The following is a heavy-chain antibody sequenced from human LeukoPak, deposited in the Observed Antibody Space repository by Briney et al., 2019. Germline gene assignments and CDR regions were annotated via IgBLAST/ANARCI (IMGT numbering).Heavy chain of an antibody. CDR2: GSESGGT. Sequence: SETLSLTCAVYGGSLNGHYWSWIRQPPGKGLEWIGEGSESGGTKFNPSLKSRATISADTSKNQFSLKLNSVTAADTAVYYCAKNGQSGFSFDPWGQGTLVTVSS. J-gene: IGHJ5*02. V-gene: IGHV4-34*01. CDR3: AKNGQSGFSFDP. CDR1: GGSLNGHY. D-gene: IGHD3-3*01.